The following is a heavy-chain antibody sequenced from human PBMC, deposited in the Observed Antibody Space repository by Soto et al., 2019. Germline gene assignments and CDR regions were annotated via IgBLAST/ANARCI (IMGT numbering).Heavy chain of an antibody. V-gene: IGHV4-39*01. CDR2: IYYSGST. CDR1: GGSISSSSYY. D-gene: IGHD3-22*01. CDR3: ARGGGYYDSSGAKKPNYFDY. Sequence: PSETLSLTCTVSGGSISSSSYYWGWIRQPPGKGLEWIGSIYYSGSTYYNPSLKSRVTISVDTSKNQFSLKLSSVTAADTAVYYCARGGGYYDSSGAKKPNYFDYWGQGTLVTVSS. J-gene: IGHJ4*02.